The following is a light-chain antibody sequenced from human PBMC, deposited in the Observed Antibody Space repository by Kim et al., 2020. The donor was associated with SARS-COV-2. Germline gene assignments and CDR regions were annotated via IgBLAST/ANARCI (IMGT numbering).Light chain of an antibody. J-gene: IGLJ1*01. CDR3: SSYTSSSTLV. CDR2: DVS. CDR1: SSDVGGSNY. Sequence: GQSITISCPGTSSDVGGSNYVSCYQLHPGKAPKLIIYDVSNRPSGVSNRFSVSKSGNTASLTISGLQAEDEADYYCSSYTSSSTLVFGTGTKVTVL. V-gene: IGLV2-14*03.